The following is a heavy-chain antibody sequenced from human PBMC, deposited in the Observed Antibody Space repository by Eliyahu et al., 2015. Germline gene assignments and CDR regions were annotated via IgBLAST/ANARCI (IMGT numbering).Heavy chain of an antibody. J-gene: IGHJ6*02. CDR3: ARDYFGPDV. V-gene: IGHV3-33*01. CDR1: GFSFDVYG. CDR2: IWXHGNXT. Sequence: QVQLVESGGGXVQPGRSXRLSCAXSGFSFDVYGMHWIRQAPGKGLEWVAVIWXHGNXTYYADSVKGRFTISRDNSKNTLFLQMNSLRAEDTAVYYCARDYFGPDVWGQGTTVTVSS. D-gene: IGHD3-10*01.